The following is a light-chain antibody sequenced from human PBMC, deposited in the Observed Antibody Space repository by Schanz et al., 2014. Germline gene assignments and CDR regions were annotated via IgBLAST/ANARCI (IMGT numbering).Light chain of an antibody. J-gene: IGKJ4*01. V-gene: IGKV3-15*01. CDR1: QSVSSY. CDR2: GAS. Sequence: EIVLTQSPATLSLSPGERATLSCRASQSVSSYLAWYQQKPGQAPRLLIYGASTRATGIPARFSGGGSGTEFTLTISSLQSEDFAVYYCQQYNNWPPLTFGGGTKVEIK. CDR3: QQYNNWPPLT.